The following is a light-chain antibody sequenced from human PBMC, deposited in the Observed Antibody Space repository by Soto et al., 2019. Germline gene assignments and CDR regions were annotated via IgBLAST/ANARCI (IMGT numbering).Light chain of an antibody. Sequence: EIVLTQSPATLSLSPGERATLSCRASQNINTYLAWYQQKGGQAPRLLIYGASNRATGIPARFSGSGSGTDFTLTISSLEPEDFAIYYCQQRSNRPPYTFGQGTKLEIK. CDR3: QQRSNRPPYT. CDR2: GAS. V-gene: IGKV3-11*01. CDR1: QNINTY. J-gene: IGKJ2*01.